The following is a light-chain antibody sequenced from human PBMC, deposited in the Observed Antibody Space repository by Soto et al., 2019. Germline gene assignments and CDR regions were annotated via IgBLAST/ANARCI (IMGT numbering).Light chain of an antibody. J-gene: IGKJ1*01. V-gene: IGKV1-12*01. CDR2: AVS. CDR1: QGINNL. CDR3: QQYNSYS. Sequence: DIQMTQSPSSVSASVGERVTITCRASQGINNLLAWYQQKPGKAPELLIYAVSYLQSGVPSRFSGSGSGTDFTLTISSLQPEDFATYYCQQYNSYSFGQGTKVDIK.